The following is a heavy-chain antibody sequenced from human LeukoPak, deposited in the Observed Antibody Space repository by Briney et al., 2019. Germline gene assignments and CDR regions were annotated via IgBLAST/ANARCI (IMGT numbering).Heavy chain of an antibody. J-gene: IGHJ6*03. Sequence: ASVKVSCKASGGTFSSYAISWVRQAPGQGLEWMGGIIPIFGTANYAQKFQGRVTITADKSTSTAYMELSSPRSEDTAVYYCARDQGAGMNYYYYMDVWGKGTTVTVSS. D-gene: IGHD1-1*01. V-gene: IGHV1-69*06. CDR2: IIPIFGTA. CDR3: ARDQGAGMNYYYYMDV. CDR1: GGTFSSYA.